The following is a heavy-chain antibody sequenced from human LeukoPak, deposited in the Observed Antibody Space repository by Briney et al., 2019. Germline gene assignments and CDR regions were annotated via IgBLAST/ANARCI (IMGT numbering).Heavy chain of an antibody. CDR1: GSSISSSSYY. CDR3: ATNSDYYDSSGYYYGVHNWFDP. V-gene: IGHV4-39*01. Sequence: SETLSLTCTVSGSSISSSSYYWGWIRQPPGKGLEWIGSIYYSGSTYYNPSLKSRVTISVDTSKNQFSLKLSSVTAADTAVYYCATNSDYYDSSGYYYGVHNWFDPWGQGTLVTVSS. CDR2: IYYSGST. J-gene: IGHJ5*02. D-gene: IGHD3-22*01.